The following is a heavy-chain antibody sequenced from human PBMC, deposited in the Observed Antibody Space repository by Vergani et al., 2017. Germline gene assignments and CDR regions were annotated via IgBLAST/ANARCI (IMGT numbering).Heavy chain of an antibody. CDR3: AKDRIQRWAPRSVFDY. J-gene: IGHJ4*02. CDR1: GFTFSSYG. V-gene: IGHV3-30*18. CDR2: ISYDGSNK. D-gene: IGHD5-18*01. Sequence: QVQLVESGGGVVQPGRSLRLSCAASGFTFSSYGMHWVRQAPGKGLEWVAVISYDGSNKYYADSVKGRFTISRDNSKNTLYLQMNSLRAEDTAVYYCAKDRIQRWAPRSVFDYWGQGTLVTVSS.